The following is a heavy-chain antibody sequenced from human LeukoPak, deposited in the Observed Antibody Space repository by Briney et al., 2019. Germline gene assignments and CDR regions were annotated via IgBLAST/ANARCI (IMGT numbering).Heavy chain of an antibody. D-gene: IGHD1-26*01. Sequence: GGSLRLSCAASGFTVSSNYMSWVRQAPGKGLEWVSVLDSAGSTYYADSVKGRFTISRDNSKNTLSLQMNSLRVEDTAVYYCARFLGGTVFDYWGQGTLVTVSS. J-gene: IGHJ4*02. CDR3: ARFLGGTVFDY. V-gene: IGHV3-53*01. CDR2: LDSAGST. CDR1: GFTVSSNY.